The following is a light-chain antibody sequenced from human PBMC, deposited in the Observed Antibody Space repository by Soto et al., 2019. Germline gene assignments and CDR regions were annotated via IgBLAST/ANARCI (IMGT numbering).Light chain of an antibody. CDR1: SSDVGGYNY. V-gene: IGLV2-14*01. J-gene: IGLJ3*02. CDR2: EVT. CDR3: ASYAIISTLV. Sequence: QSVLAQPASVSGSPGQSITISCTGSSSDVGGYNYVSWYQHHPGRAPKLLIYEVTNRPSGVSNRFSGSKSGSTAYLTISGLQLEDESEYYCASYAIISTLVFGGGTKVTVL.